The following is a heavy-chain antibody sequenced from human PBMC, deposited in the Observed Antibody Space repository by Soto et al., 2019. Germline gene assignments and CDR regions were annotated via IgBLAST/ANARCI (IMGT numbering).Heavy chain of an antibody. D-gene: IGHD4-17*01. Sequence: ASVKVSCKASGYTFTSYYMHWVRQAPGQGLEWMGIINPSGGSTSYAQKFQGRVTMTRDTSTSTVYMELSSLRSEDTAVYYCAREATVTTELDYWGQGSLVTGSS. J-gene: IGHJ4*02. CDR3: AREATVTTELDY. CDR1: GYTFTSYY. CDR2: INPSGGST. V-gene: IGHV1-46*03.